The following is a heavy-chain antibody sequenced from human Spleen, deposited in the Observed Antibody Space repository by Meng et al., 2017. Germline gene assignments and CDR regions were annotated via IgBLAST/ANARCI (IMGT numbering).Heavy chain of an antibody. CDR1: GYTFSSYG. J-gene: IGHJ5*01. V-gene: IGHV1-2*02. CDR2: INPHSGAT. Sequence: ASVKVSCKASGYTFSSYGITWVRQAPGQGLEWMGWINPHSGATHYAQKFQGRVTMTRDTSIETAYMELSRLRADDTAVYYCARDTDCTSLSCYGGWFDPWGQGTLVTVSS. D-gene: IGHD3-22*01. CDR3: ARDTDCTSLSCYGGWFDP.